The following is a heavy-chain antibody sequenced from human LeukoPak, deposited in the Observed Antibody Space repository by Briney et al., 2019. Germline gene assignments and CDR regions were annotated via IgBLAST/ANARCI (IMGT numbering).Heavy chain of an antibody. Sequence: WASVKVSCKASGYTFTSYDINWVRQATGQGLEWMGGIIPIFGTANYAQKFQGRVTITTDESTSTAYMELSSLRSEDTAVYYCASKDPNYDSSGYYYDYFDYWGQGTLVTVSS. CDR3: ASKDPNYDSSGYYYDYFDY. V-gene: IGHV1-69*05. J-gene: IGHJ4*02. CDR1: GYTFTSYD. D-gene: IGHD3-22*01. CDR2: IIPIFGTA.